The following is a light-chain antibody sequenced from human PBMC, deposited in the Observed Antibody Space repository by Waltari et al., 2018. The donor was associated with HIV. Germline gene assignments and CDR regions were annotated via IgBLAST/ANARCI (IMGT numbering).Light chain of an antibody. V-gene: IGLV2-11*01. J-gene: IGLJ1*01. CDR1: SSDVGGYNS. Sequence: QPALTQPRSVSGSPGQSVTISCTGTSSDVGGYNSVPWYQQHPGKAPKLLIYEVSKWPSGVPVRFSGSKSGNTAALTISGLRADDEADYYCCSYGGTYNVFGTGTKVTIL. CDR3: CSYGGTYNV. CDR2: EVS.